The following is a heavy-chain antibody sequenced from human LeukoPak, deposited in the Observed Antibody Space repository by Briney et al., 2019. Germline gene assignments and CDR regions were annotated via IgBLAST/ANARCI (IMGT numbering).Heavy chain of an antibody. D-gene: IGHD3-10*01. J-gene: IGHJ4*02. Sequence: SETLSLTCAVYGGSFSGYYWSWIRQPPGKGLEWIGEINHSGSTNYNPSLKSRVTISVGTSKNQFSLKLSSVTAADTAVYYCARYIWFGESRFDYWGQGTLVTVSS. CDR1: GGSFSGYY. CDR2: INHSGST. V-gene: IGHV4-34*01. CDR3: ARYIWFGESRFDY.